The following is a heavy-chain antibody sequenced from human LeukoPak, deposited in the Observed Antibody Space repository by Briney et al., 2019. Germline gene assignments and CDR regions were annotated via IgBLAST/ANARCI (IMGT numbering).Heavy chain of an antibody. D-gene: IGHD3-10*01. CDR1: GFTFSSYA. Sequence: SGGSLRLSCAASGFTFSSYAMHWVRQAPGKGLEWVSYISSSGSTIYYADSVKGRFTISRDNAKNSLYLQMNSLRAEDTAVYYCAREKGYYGSGSYADYWGQGTLVTVSS. J-gene: IGHJ4*02. V-gene: IGHV3-48*03. CDR3: AREKGYYGSGSYADY. CDR2: ISSSGSTI.